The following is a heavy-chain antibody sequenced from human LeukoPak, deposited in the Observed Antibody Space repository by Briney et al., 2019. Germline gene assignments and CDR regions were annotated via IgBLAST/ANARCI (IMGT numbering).Heavy chain of an antibody. CDR3: ARADIVATLFDY. CDR1: GGSISSYY. D-gene: IGHD5-12*01. V-gene: IGHV4-59*01. CDR2: IYYSGST. J-gene: IGHJ4*02. Sequence: SETLSLTCTVSGGSISSYYWSWIRQPPGKGLEWIGYIYYSGSTNYNPSLKSRVTISVDTSKNQFSLKLSSVTAADTAVYYCARADIVATLFDYWGRGTLVTVSS.